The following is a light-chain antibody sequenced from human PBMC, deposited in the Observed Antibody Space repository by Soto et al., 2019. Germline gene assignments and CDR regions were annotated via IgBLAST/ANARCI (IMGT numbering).Light chain of an antibody. J-gene: IGKJ1*01. Sequence: EIVLTQSPGTLSLSPGERATLSCRASQSVGNNYLAWYQQKPGQAPRLLIYTASIRATGIPDRFSGSGSGADFTLTISRLEPEDFAVYYCQQYGDSPWTFGQGTKVEIK. CDR3: QQYGDSPWT. CDR2: TAS. CDR1: QSVGNNY. V-gene: IGKV3-20*01.